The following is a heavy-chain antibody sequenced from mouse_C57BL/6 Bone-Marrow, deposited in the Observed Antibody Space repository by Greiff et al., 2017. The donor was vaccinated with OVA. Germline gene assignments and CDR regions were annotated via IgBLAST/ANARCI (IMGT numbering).Heavy chain of an antibody. CDR2: IHPNSGST. D-gene: IGHD1-1*01. J-gene: IGHJ2*01. CDR1: GYTFTSYW. Sequence: QVHVKQSGAELVKPGASVKLSCKASGYTFTSYWMHWVKQRPGQGLEWIGMIHPNSGSTNYNEKFKSKATLTVDKSSSTAYMQLSSLTSEDSAVYYCAREGYYYYYFDYWGQGTTLTVSS. V-gene: IGHV1-64*01. CDR3: AREGYYYYYFDY.